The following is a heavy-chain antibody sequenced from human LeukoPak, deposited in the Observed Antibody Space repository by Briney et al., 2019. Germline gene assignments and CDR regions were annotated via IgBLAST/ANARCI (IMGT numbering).Heavy chain of an antibody. J-gene: IGHJ6*03. CDR3: ARVKVDTIFGVVTSTGYMDV. CDR1: GGTFSSYA. D-gene: IGHD3-3*01. CDR2: IIPIFGTA. Sequence: SVKVSCKASGGTFSSYAISWVRQAPGQGLEWMGGIIPIFGTANYAQKFQGRVTITADESTSSAYMELSSLRSEDTAVYYCARVKVDTIFGVVTSTGYMDVWGKGTSVTVSS. V-gene: IGHV1-69*13.